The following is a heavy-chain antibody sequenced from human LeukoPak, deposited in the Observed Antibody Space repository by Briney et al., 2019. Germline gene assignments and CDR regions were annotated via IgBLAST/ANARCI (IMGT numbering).Heavy chain of an antibody. CDR1: GFTFSSYW. J-gene: IGHJ6*03. D-gene: IGHD5-12*01. V-gene: IGHV3-7*01. CDR3: ARDVLATGYYYYYMDV. CDR2: IKQDGSEK. Sequence: PGGSLRLSCAASGFTFSSYWMSWVRQAPGKGLHWVANIKQDGSEKYYVDSVKGRFTISRDNAKNSLYLQMNSLRAEDTAVYYCARDVLATGYYYYYMDVWGKGTTVTVSS.